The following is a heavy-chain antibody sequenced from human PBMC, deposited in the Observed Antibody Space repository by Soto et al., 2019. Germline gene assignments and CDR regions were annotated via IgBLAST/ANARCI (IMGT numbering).Heavy chain of an antibody. D-gene: IGHD3-22*01. CDR2: IYYSGST. V-gene: IGHV4-59*08. Sequence: AETLSLTCTVTGGSIGNYYRIWIRQSPGKRLEWIGYIYYSGSTNYNPSLKSRVTISVDTSKNQFSLKLSSVTAADTAVYYCARRDSSGYYSYWGQGTPVTVS. CDR3: ARRDSSGYYSY. CDR1: GGSIGNYY. J-gene: IGHJ4*02.